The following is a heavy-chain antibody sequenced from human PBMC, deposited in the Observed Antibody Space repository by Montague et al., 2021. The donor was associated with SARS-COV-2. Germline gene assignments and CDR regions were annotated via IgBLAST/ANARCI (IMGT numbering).Heavy chain of an antibody. D-gene: IGHD3-22*01. CDR2: VYYNGGT. CDR3: ARHVIYCDSRRYVL. Sequence: ETLSLTCSISGVSIINDINYWAWIRQPPGKGLEWIGNVYYNGGTYSNPSLPSRLSISVDTSNSQFSLTLSSVTAADTAVYYCARHVIYCDSRRYVLWGQGGQVTVSS. J-gene: IGHJ4*02. CDR1: GVSIINDINY. V-gene: IGHV4-39*01.